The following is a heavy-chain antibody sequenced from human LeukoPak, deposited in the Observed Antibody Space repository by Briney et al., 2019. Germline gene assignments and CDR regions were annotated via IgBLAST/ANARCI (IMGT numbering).Heavy chain of an antibody. V-gene: IGHV3-23*01. CDR1: GGTFSSYA. CDR2: IGTTGATT. CDR3: AKQDLNVVGFIAN. Sequence: SCKASGGTFSSYAMGWVRQAPGKGLEWLSAIGTTGATTYYADSVKGRFTIFRDNSKNTLFLQMNSLRAEDTALYFCAKQDLNVVGFIANWGQGTLVTVSS. D-gene: IGHD3-16*02. J-gene: IGHJ4*02.